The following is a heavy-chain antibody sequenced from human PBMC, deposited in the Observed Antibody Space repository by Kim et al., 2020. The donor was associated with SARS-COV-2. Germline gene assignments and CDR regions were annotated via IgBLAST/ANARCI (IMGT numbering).Heavy chain of an antibody. Sequence: GGSLRLSCAASGFTFSSYWMSWVRQAPGKGLEWVANIKQDGSEKYYVDSVKGRFTISRDNAKNSLYLQMNTLRAEDTAVYYCARAPRYCSGGSCYSLDYWGQGTLVTVSS. J-gene: IGHJ4*02. CDR3: ARAPRYCSGGSCYSLDY. D-gene: IGHD2-15*01. V-gene: IGHV3-7*01. CDR2: IKQDGSEK. CDR1: GFTFSSYW.